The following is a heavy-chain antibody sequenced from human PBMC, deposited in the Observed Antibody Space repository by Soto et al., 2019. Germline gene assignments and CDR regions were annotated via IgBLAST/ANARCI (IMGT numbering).Heavy chain of an antibody. D-gene: IGHD2-15*01. Sequence: PGGSLRLSCAASGFTFSSYAMSWVRQAPGKGLEWVSAISGSGGSTYYADSVKGRFTISRDNSKNTLYLQMNSLRAEDTAVYYCANLVVVAATLGYYYGMDVWGQGTTVTVSS. V-gene: IGHV3-23*01. CDR3: ANLVVVAATLGYYYGMDV. CDR2: ISGSGGST. J-gene: IGHJ6*02. CDR1: GFTFSSYA.